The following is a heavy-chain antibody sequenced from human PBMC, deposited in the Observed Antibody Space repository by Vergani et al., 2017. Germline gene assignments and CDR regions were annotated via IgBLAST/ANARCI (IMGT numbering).Heavy chain of an antibody. D-gene: IGHD1-14*01. CDR1: GFTFNQYG. Sequence: QVQLVESGGGVVQPGRSLRLSCAASGFTFNQYGMHWVRQAPGKGLEWVAVTWYDGNNKQYADSVKGRFTISRDNSKSTMYLQMNSLRDEDTGVYYCARDLRLHYNRFDPWGEGSLVTVCS. CDR3: ARDLRLHYNRFDP. J-gene: IGHJ5*02. CDR2: TWYDGNNK. V-gene: IGHV3-33*01.